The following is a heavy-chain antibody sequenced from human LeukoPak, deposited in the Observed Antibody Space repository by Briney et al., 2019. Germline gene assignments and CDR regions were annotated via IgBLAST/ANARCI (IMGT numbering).Heavy chain of an antibody. CDR3: ARVLAYWYFDL. CDR1: GGSISGLY. J-gene: IGHJ2*01. CDR2: IYTSGTT. Sequence: SETLSLTCTVSGGSISGLYWTWIRQPAGKGLEWIGRIYTSGTTNYNPSLKSRVTMSVDTSKNQFSLKLTSVTAADTAVYYCARVLAYWYFDLWGRGTLVNVSS. V-gene: IGHV4-4*07.